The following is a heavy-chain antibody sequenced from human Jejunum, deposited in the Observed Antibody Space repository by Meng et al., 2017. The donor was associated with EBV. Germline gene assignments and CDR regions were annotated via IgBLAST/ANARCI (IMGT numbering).Heavy chain of an antibody. CDR3: ARVKGSGSNAGDY. Sequence: EVELVESGEGFVQPGGSLRLSCAAYGFTFSSYVMHWVRQAPGKGLEYISAISSNGGITHYAGSVKGRFSISRDNPKNTLYLQMGSLRAEDMAVYYCARVKGSGSNAGDYWGQGPLVTVAS. J-gene: IGHJ4*02. CDR2: ISSNGGIT. D-gene: IGHD3-10*01. V-gene: IGHV3-64*02. CDR1: GFTFSSYV.